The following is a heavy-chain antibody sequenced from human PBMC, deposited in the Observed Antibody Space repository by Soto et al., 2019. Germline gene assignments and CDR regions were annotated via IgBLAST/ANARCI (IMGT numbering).Heavy chain of an antibody. J-gene: IGHJ3*02. Sequence: SLRLSCAASGFTFSSYAMHWVRQAPGKGLEWVSYISYDGSNIYYADSVKGRFTISRDNAKNSLYLQMNSLRDEDTAVYYCARDPYVDTAMADAFDIWGQGTMVTVSS. V-gene: IGHV3-30-3*01. CDR3: ARDPYVDTAMADAFDI. CDR1: GFTFSSYA. D-gene: IGHD5-18*01. CDR2: ISYDGSNI.